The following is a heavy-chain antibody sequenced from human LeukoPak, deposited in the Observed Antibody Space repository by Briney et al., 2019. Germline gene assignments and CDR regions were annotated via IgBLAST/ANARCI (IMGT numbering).Heavy chain of an antibody. CDR2: ISSSGSTI. D-gene: IGHD6-13*01. J-gene: IGHJ4*02. CDR3: ARVAMAAAAPDY. V-gene: IGHV3-48*03. Sequence: GGSLRLSCAASGFTFSSYEMHWVRQAPGKGLEWVSYISSSGSTIYYADSVKGRFTISRDNAKNSLYLQMNSLRAEDTAVYYCARVAMAAAAPDYWGQGTLVTVSS. CDR1: GFTFSSYE.